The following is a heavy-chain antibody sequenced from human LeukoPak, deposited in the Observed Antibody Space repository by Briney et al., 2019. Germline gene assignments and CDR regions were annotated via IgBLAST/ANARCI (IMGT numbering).Heavy chain of an antibody. CDR1: GGSISSYY. Sequence: ASETLPLTCTVSGGSISSYYWSWIRQPAGKGLEWIGRIYTSGSTNYNPSLKSRVTMSVDTSKNQFSLKLSSVTAADTAVYYCAGSSAYSSSSYSYYYYMDVWGKGTTVTVSS. V-gene: IGHV4-4*07. CDR2: IYTSGST. J-gene: IGHJ6*03. CDR3: AGSSAYSSSSYSYYYYMDV. D-gene: IGHD6-6*01.